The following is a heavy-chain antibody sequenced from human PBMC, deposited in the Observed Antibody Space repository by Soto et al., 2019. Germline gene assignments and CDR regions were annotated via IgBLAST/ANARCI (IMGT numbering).Heavy chain of an antibody. J-gene: IGHJ5*02. CDR3: AKDLKDTTYYDFWSGPRWFDP. D-gene: IGHD3-3*01. CDR2: ISGSGGST. Sequence: EVQLLESGGGLVQPGGSLRLSCAASGFTFSSYAMSWVRQAPGKGLEWVSAISGSGGSTYYADSVKGRFTISRDNSKNTQYLQMNSLRAEDTAVYYCAKDLKDTTYYDFWSGPRWFDPWGQGTLVTVSS. V-gene: IGHV3-23*01. CDR1: GFTFSSYA.